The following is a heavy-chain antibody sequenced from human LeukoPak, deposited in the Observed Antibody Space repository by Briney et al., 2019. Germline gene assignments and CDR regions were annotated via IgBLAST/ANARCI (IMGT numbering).Heavy chain of an antibody. CDR2: ISYDGSNK. D-gene: IGHD4-23*01. CDR3: ARGHGGNAYSDY. Sequence: TGGSLRLSCAASGFTFSSYAMHWVRQAPGKGLEWVAVISYDGSNKYYADSVKGRFTISRDNSKNTLYLQMNSLRAEDTAVYYCARGHGGNAYSDYWGQGTLVTVSS. J-gene: IGHJ4*02. CDR1: GFTFSSYA. V-gene: IGHV3-30*04.